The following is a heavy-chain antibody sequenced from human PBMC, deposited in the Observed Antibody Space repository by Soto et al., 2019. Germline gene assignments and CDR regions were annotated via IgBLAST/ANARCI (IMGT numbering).Heavy chain of an antibody. CDR1: GVSFSGYY. CDR2: INHSGST. CDR3: ARGFDSSQAAYYYYYYMDV. V-gene: IGHV4-34*01. Sequence: PSETLSLTCAVYGVSFSGYYWSWIRQPPGKGLEWIGEINHSGSTNYNPSLKSRVTISVDTSKNQFSLKLSSVTAADTAVYYCARGFDSSQAAYYYYYYMDVWGKGTTVTVSS. J-gene: IGHJ6*03. D-gene: IGHD3-9*01.